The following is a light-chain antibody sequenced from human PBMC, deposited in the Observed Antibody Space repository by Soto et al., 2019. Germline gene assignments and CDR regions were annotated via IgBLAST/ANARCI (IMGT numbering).Light chain of an antibody. CDR1: QSISSY. V-gene: IGKV1-39*01. Sequence: DIQMTQSPSSLSASVGDRVTITCRASQSISSYLNWYQQKPGKAPKLLIYAASSLQSGVTSRFSVSGSVTDFTLIISSLQPEDFATYYCQQSYSTPPTFGQGTKVEI. CDR2: AAS. CDR3: QQSYSTPPT. J-gene: IGKJ1*01.